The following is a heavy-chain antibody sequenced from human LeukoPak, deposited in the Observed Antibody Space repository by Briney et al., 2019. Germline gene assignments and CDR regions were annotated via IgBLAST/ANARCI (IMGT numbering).Heavy chain of an antibody. CDR2: INHSGST. CDR3: ARGPGSYGNYYFDY. V-gene: IGHV4-34*01. J-gene: IGHJ4*02. CDR1: GGSFSGYY. Sequence: PSETLSLTCAVYGGSFSGYYWSWIRQPPGKGLEWIGEINHSGSTNYNPSLKSRVTISVDTSKNQFSLKLSSVTAADTAVYYCARGPGSYGNYYFDYWGQGTLVTVSS. D-gene: IGHD1-26*01.